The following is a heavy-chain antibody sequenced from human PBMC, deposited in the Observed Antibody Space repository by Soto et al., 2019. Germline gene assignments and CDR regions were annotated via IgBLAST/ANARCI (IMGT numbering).Heavy chain of an antibody. CDR2: ISANGRNT. J-gene: IGHJ4*02. Sequence: EVHLLESGGNVVQPGGSLRLSCAASGFTFSSYAMNWVRQDPGKGLEWVSSISANGRNTYYADSVKGRFTISRARSKNTLYLQLDSLRVEDTAIYYCAKELSSLGWVAFGAAFDSLGQGTVVTVSS. V-gene: IGHV3-23*01. CDR3: AKELSSLGWVAFGAAFDS. CDR1: GFTFSSYA. D-gene: IGHD3-16*01.